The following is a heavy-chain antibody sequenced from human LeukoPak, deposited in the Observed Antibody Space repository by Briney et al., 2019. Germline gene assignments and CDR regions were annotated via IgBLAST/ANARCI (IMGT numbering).Heavy chain of an antibody. Sequence: GWSLRLSCAASGFTFSSYSMIWVRQAPGKGLEWVSSISSSSNYIYYADSVKGRFTISRDNAKNSLYLQMSSLRAEDTAVYYCASLVYCAADCYTDYWGQGTLVTVSS. D-gene: IGHD2-21*02. CDR2: ISSSSNYI. V-gene: IGHV3-21*01. J-gene: IGHJ4*02. CDR1: GFTFSSYS. CDR3: ASLVYCAADCYTDY.